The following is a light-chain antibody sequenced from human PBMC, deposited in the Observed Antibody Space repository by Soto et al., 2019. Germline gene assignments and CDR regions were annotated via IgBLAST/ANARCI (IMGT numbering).Light chain of an antibody. Sequence: QSVLTQPASVSGSPGQSITISCTGTSSDVGGYNFVSWYQQHPGQAPKLLIYEVTQRPSGVPDRFSGSKTGNTASLTVSGLQPEDEADYYCSSYAGFDMAVFGTGTKVTVL. CDR1: SSDVGGYNF. J-gene: IGLJ1*01. CDR3: SSYAGFDMAV. CDR2: EVT. V-gene: IGLV2-8*01.